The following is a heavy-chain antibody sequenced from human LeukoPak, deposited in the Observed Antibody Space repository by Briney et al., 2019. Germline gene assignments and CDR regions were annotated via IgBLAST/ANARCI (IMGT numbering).Heavy chain of an antibody. D-gene: IGHD5-18*01. CDR2: IKQDGSEK. CDR3: ARDAGYVRFDF. CDR1: GFTFSNYY. V-gene: IGHV3-7*01. J-gene: IGHJ4*02. Sequence: GSLSLSCAASGFTFSNYYMTWVRQPPGKGLEWVANIKQDGSEKYYVDSVKGRFTISRDNAKNSLYLKLNSLRAEDTAVYYCARDAGYVRFDFWGQGTLATVSS.